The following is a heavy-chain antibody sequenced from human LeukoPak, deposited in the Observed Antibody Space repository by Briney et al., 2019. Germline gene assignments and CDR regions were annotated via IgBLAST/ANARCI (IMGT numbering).Heavy chain of an antibody. CDR3: ARGGYCGGDCYFYY. D-gene: IGHD2-21*02. CDR2: IYTSGST. Sequence: SETLSLTCTVSGGSFSTYYWSWIRQPAGKGLEWIGRIYTSGSTNYNPSLKSRVTISVDTSKNQFSLKLSSVTAADTAVYYCARGGYCGGDCYFYYWGQGTLVTVSS. V-gene: IGHV4-4*07. CDR1: GGSFSTYY. J-gene: IGHJ4*02.